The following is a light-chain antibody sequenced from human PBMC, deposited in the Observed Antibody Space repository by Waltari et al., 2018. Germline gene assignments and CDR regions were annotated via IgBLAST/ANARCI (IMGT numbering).Light chain of an antibody. CDR3: QHYYGWSRT. Sequence: EIVLTQSPATLSVSPGATATLSCRASQSVSHNLAWYQQISGQSPRLLLYGVSTRAVGVPDRFSGSGSGTDFTLTITDLQSEDFAIYFCQHYYGWSRTFGQGTKV. J-gene: IGKJ1*01. CDR1: QSVSHN. V-gene: IGKV3-15*01. CDR2: GVS.